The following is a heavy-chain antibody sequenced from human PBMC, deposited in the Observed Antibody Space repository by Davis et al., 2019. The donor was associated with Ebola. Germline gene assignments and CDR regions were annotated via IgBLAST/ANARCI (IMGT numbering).Heavy chain of an antibody. CDR2: IIPIFGTA. CDR1: GGTFSSYA. D-gene: IGHD1-26*01. CDR3: ARSIRELLTFDY. J-gene: IGHJ4*02. V-gene: IGHV1-69*13. Sequence: SVKVSCKASGGTFSSYAISWVRQAPGQGLEWMGGIIPIFGTANYAQKFQGRVTITADESTSTAYMELSSLRSEDTAVYYCARSIRELLTFDYWGQGTLVTVSS.